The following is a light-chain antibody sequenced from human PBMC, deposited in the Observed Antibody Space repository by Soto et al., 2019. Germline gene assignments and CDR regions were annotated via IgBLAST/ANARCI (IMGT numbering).Light chain of an antibody. Sequence: QSVRTHPASGSGSPGDSSTISLTETSREGGGYNYVSWYQPHPGKAPKLMIYDVSNRPSGVSNRFSGSKSGNTASLTISGLQAEDEADYYCSSYTSSSTLVFGTGTKVTVL. CDR1: SREGGGYNY. V-gene: IGLV2-14*01. CDR2: DVS. CDR3: SSYTSSSTLV. J-gene: IGLJ1*01.